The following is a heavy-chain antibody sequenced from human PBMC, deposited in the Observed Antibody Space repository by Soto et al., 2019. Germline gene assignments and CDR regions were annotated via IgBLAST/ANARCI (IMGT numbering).Heavy chain of an antibody. D-gene: IGHD1-26*01. CDR1: GLSVSSSW. CDR3: GRDPAWAALAY. CDR2: IDPVGSQV. J-gene: IGHJ4*02. V-gene: IGHV3-7*01. Sequence: GGSLRLSCEVSGLSVSSSWMSWVRQAPGKGLEWVADIDPVGSQVVYVASVMGRFTVSRDNAKKSLFLQMNSLRVEDTAFYYGGRDPAWAALAYWRRGTLVPVSP.